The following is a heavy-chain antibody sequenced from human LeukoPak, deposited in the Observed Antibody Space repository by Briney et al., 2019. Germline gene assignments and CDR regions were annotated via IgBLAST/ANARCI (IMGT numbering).Heavy chain of an antibody. CDR2: ISGSGGST. CDR1: GFTFSSYA. Sequence: PGGSLRLSCAASGFTFSSYAMSWVRQAPGKGLEWVSAISGSGGSTYYADSVKGRLTISRDNSKNTLYLQMNSLRAEDTALYYCARSTMTTSIDWFDPWGQGTLVTVSS. CDR3: ARSTMTTSIDWFDP. J-gene: IGHJ5*02. D-gene: IGHD4-17*01. V-gene: IGHV3-23*01.